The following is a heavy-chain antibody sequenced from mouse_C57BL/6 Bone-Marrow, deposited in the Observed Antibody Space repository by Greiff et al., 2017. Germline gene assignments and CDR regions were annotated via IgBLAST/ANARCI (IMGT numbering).Heavy chain of an antibody. CDR3: ARGDCCGSSWYFDV. Sequence: QVQLQQPGAELVKPGASVKLSCKASGYTFTSYWMHWVKQRPGQGLEWIGMIHPNSGSTNYNEKFKSKATLTVDKSSSTAYMQLSSLTSEDSAVYYCARGDCCGSSWYFDVWGTGTTVTVSS. V-gene: IGHV1-64*01. J-gene: IGHJ1*03. D-gene: IGHD1-1*01. CDR1: GYTFTSYW. CDR2: IHPNSGST.